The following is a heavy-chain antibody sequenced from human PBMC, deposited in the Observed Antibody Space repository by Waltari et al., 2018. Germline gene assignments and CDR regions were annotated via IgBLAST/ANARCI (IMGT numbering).Heavy chain of an antibody. D-gene: IGHD6-13*01. V-gene: IGHV4-4*07. Sequence: QVQLQESGPGLVKPSETLSLTCTVPGGSISSYYWSWIRQPAGKGLEWIGRIYTSGSTNYNPSPKSRVTIAVDTSKNQFSLKLSSVTAADTAVYYCAREGGSSWKTGGYFDLWGRGTLVTVSS. CDR3: AREGGSSWKTGGYFDL. J-gene: IGHJ2*01. CDR1: GGSISSYY. CDR2: IYTSGST.